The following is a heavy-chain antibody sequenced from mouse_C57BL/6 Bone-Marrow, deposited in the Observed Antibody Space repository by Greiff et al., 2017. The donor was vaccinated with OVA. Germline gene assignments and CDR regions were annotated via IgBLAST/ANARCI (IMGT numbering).Heavy chain of an antibody. CDR2: ISSGGSYT. Sequence: EVKLVESGGDLVKPGGSLKLSCAASGFTFSSYGMSWVRQTPDKRLEWVATISSGGSYTYYPDSVKGRFTISRDNAKNTLYLQMSSLKSEDTAMYYCARQGDYGSFVDYWGQGTTLTVSS. CDR3: ARQGDYGSFVDY. J-gene: IGHJ2*01. V-gene: IGHV5-6*01. D-gene: IGHD1-1*01. CDR1: GFTFSSYG.